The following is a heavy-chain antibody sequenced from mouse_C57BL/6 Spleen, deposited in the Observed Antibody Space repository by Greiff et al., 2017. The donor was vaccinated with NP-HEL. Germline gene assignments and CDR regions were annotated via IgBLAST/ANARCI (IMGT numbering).Heavy chain of an antibody. CDR3: TREHDSNAWFAY. CDR1: GFTFSSYA. Sequence: EVQLVESGEGLVKPGGSLKLSCAASGFTFSSYAMSWVRQTPEKRLEWVAYISSGGDYIYYADTVKGRFTISRDNARNTLYLQMSSLKSEDTAMYYCTREHDSNAWFAYWGQGTLVTVSA. D-gene: IGHD2-5*01. CDR2: ISSGGDYI. V-gene: IGHV5-9-1*02. J-gene: IGHJ3*01.